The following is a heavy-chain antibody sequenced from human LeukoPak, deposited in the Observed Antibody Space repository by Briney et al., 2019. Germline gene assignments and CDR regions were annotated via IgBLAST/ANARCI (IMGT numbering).Heavy chain of an antibody. D-gene: IGHD3-3*01. V-gene: IGHV3-23*01. Sequence: GGSLRLSCAASGFTFSSYAMSCVRQSPGKGLEGVSAISGSGGSTYYADSVKGRFTIPRHNSKNTLYPQMTSMRPENTALYYCATARPNVLPFLEWLSSPYYWGQGTLVTVSS. CDR3: ATARPNVLPFLEWLSSPYY. CDR2: ISGSGGST. J-gene: IGHJ4*02. CDR1: GFTFSSYA.